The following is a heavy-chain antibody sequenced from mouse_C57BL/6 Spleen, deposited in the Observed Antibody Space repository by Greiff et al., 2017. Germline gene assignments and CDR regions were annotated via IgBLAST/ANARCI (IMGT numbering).Heavy chain of an antibody. D-gene: IGHD1-1*01. Sequence: QVQLQQSGAELVRPGASVTLSCKASGYTFTDYEMHWVKQTPVHGLEWIGAIDPETGGTAYNQKFKGKAILTADKSSSTAYMELRSLTSEDSAVYYCTRSTTVVAFDYWGQGTSVTVSS. CDR2: IDPETGGT. J-gene: IGHJ4*01. V-gene: IGHV1-15*01. CDR1: GYTFTDYE. CDR3: TRSTTVVAFDY.